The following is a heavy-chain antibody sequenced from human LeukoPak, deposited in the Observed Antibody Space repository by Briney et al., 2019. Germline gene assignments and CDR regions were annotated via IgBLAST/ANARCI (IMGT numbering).Heavy chain of an antibody. CDR3: ARDAYYYDSSGYSGDFDY. Sequence: PGGSLRLSCAASGFTFINYGMTWVRQAPGKGLEWVSSISSSSSTIYYADSVKGRFTISRDNAKNSLYLQMNSLRAEDTAVYYCARDAYYYDSSGYSGDFDYWGQGTLVTVSS. J-gene: IGHJ4*02. D-gene: IGHD3-22*01. V-gene: IGHV3-48*01. CDR2: ISSSSSTI. CDR1: GFTFINYG.